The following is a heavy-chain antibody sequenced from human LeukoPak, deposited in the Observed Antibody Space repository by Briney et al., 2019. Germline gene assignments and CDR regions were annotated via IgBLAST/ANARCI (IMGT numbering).Heavy chain of an antibody. D-gene: IGHD3-16*02. V-gene: IGHV4-59*11. Sequence: PSETLSLTCTVSGGSISSHYWSWIRQPPGKGLEWIGYIYYSGSTNYNPSLKSRVTISVDTSKNQFSLKLSSVTAADTAVYYCARGPSLGVISLSRDYYYYYGMDVWGQGTTVTVSS. CDR1: GGSISSHY. CDR2: IYYSGST. J-gene: IGHJ6*02. CDR3: ARGPSLGVISLSRDYYYYYGMDV.